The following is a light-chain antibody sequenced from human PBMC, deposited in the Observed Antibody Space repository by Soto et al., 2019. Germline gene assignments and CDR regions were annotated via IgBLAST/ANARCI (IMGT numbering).Light chain of an antibody. CDR2: DAS. V-gene: IGKV1-33*01. CDR3: QQYAGFPLT. J-gene: IGKJ4*01. Sequence: DIRMTQSPSSLSASVGDRVTITCQASQDIGNYLHWYQQKPGKAPKVLIYDASILETGVPSRFSGSGSGTDFTFTVSSLQPEDIATYYCQQYAGFPLTFGGGTEVEIK. CDR1: QDIGNY.